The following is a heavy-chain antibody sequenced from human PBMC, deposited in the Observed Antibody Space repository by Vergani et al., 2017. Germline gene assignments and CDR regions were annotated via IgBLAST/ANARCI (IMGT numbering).Heavy chain of an antibody. D-gene: IGHD3-10*01. CDR3: ARGSSGSYLGEGWFDP. CDR1: GFTFSSYS. V-gene: IGHV3-21*01. J-gene: IGHJ5*02. CDR2: ISSSSSYI. Sequence: EVQLVESGGGLVKPGGSLRLSCAASGFTFSSYSMNWVRQAPGKGLEWVSSISSSSSYIYYADSVKGRFTISRDNAKNSLYLQMNSLRAEDTAVYYCARGSSGSYLGEGWFDPWGQGTLVTVSS.